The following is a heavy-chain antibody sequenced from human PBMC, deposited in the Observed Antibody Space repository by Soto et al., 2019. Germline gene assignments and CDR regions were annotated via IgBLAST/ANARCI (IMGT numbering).Heavy chain of an antibody. CDR1: GGSISSSNW. CDR2: IYHSGST. Sequence: QVQLQESGPGLVKPSGTLSLTCAVSGGSISSSNWWSWVRQPPGKGLEWIGEIYHSGSTNYNPSLKSRAAIAVDKSKNQVSLRQSSVTAADTAVYSCARTPWDGYTGSDFAYWAQGTLVTVSS. V-gene: IGHV4-4*02. J-gene: IGHJ4*02. CDR3: ARTPWDGYTGSDFAY. D-gene: IGHD6-25*01.